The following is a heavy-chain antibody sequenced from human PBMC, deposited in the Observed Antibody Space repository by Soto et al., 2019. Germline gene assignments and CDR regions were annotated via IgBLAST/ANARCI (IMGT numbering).Heavy chain of an antibody. J-gene: IGHJ4*02. CDR3: ARSPEATVTAFDY. D-gene: IGHD4-17*01. CDR2: IYYSGST. V-gene: IGHV4-31*03. CDR1: GGSISSGGYY. Sequence: QVQLQESGPGLVKPSQTLSLTCTVSGGSISSGGYYWSWIRQHPGKGLEWFGYIYYSGSTYYNPSLRSRVSISVDTSKNQFSLKLSSVTAADTAVYYCARSPEATVTAFDYWGQGTLGTVSS.